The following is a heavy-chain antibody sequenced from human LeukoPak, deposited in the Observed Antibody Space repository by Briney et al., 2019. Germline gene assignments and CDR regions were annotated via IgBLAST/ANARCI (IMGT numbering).Heavy chain of an antibody. Sequence: ASVKVSCKASGGTFSSYAISWVRQAPGQGLEWMGRIIPILGIANYAQKFQGRVTITADKSTSTAYMELSSLRSEDTAVYYSARDRKNYDILTGYYFDYWGQGTLVTVSS. D-gene: IGHD3-9*01. V-gene: IGHV1-69*04. CDR3: ARDRKNYDILTGYYFDY. J-gene: IGHJ4*02. CDR1: GGTFSSYA. CDR2: IIPILGIA.